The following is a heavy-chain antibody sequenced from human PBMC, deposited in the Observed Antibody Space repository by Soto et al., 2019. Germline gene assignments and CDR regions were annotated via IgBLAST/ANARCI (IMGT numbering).Heavy chain of an antibody. CDR3: GLGDCSGNRCYGYYYGMDV. J-gene: IGHJ6*02. CDR2: INHSGST. D-gene: IGHD2-15*01. V-gene: IGHV4-34*01. CDR1: GGSFSGYY. Sequence: SETLSLTCAVYGGSFSGYYWSWIRQPPGKGLEWIGEINHSGSTNYNPSLKSRVTISVDTSKNQFSLKLSSVTAADTAVYYCGLGDCSGNRCYGYYYGMDVWGQGTTVTVSS.